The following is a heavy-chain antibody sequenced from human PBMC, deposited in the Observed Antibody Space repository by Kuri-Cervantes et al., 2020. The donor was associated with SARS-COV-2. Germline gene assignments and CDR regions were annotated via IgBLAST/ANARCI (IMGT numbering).Heavy chain of an antibody. CDR1: GFTFSSYA. Sequence: GGSLRLSCAASGFTFSSYAMSWVRQAPGKGLEWVSTISGSGGNTNYADSVKGRFTISRDNSKNTLYLQMNSLRAEDTAVYYCAKYWGVVVPAAIDWGQGTLVTVSS. J-gene: IGHJ4*02. D-gene: IGHD2-2*01. CDR3: AKYWGVVVPAAID. CDR2: ISGSGGNT. V-gene: IGHV3-23*01.